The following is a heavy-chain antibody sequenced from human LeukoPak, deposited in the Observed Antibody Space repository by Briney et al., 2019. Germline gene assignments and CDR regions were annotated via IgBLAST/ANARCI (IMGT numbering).Heavy chain of an antibody. Sequence: SETLSLTCAVYGGSFSGYYWSWIRQPPGKGLEWIGEINHSGSTNYNPSLKSRVTISVDTSKNQFSLKLSSVTAADTAVYYCARGAPYCGGDCYPFDCWGQGTLVTVSS. J-gene: IGHJ4*02. CDR1: GGSFSGYY. CDR3: ARGAPYCGGDCYPFDC. CDR2: INHSGST. V-gene: IGHV4-34*01. D-gene: IGHD2-21*02.